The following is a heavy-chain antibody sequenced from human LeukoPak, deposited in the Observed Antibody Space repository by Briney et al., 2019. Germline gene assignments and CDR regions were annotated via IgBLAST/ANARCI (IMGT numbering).Heavy chain of an antibody. J-gene: IGHJ4*02. V-gene: IGHV3-11*01. Sequence: GGSLRLSCAASGFTFSGYYMSWIRQAPGKGLEWVSYISSSGSTIYYADSVKGRFTISRDNAKNSLYLQMNSLRAEDTAVYYCARDPRSGWYVDYWGQGTLVTVSS. D-gene: IGHD6-19*01. CDR2: ISSSGSTI. CDR3: ARDPRSGWYVDY. CDR1: GFTFSGYY.